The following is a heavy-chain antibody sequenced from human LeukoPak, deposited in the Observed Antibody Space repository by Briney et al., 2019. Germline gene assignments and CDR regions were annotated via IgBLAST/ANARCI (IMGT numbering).Heavy chain of an antibody. Sequence: SSETLSLTCTGSGGSITSYYWNWIRQPAGNGLEWIGRIYSSGSTDYNPSLKSRVTMSVDTSKNQFSLNLSSVTAADSAVYYCARARGRLLLVDYWGHGTLVTVSS. J-gene: IGHJ4*01. CDR2: IYSSGST. CDR1: GGSITSYY. CDR3: ARARGRLLLVDY. D-gene: IGHD2-15*01. V-gene: IGHV4-4*07.